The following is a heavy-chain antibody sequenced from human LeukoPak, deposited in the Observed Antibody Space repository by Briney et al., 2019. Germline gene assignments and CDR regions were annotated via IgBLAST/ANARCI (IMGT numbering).Heavy chain of an antibody. V-gene: IGHV1-2*02. Sequence: ASVKVSCKASGYTFTGYYMHWVRQAPGQGLEWMGWINPNSGGTNYAQKFQGRVTMTRDTSISTAYMELSSLRSDDTAVYYCARVSLRTTVTTLGYWGQGTLVTVSS. D-gene: IGHD4-17*01. CDR3: ARVSLRTTVTTLGY. J-gene: IGHJ4*02. CDR1: GYTFTGYY. CDR2: INPNSGGT.